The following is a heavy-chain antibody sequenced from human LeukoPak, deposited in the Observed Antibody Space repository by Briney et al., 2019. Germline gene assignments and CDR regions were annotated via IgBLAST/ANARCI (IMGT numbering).Heavy chain of an antibody. J-gene: IGHJ4*02. D-gene: IGHD6-19*01. CDR1: GFTFSDYY. CDR2: ISSSSCYT. V-gene: IGHV3-11*06. CDR3: ARSGIAVAGTVDY. Sequence: GGSLRLFCAASGFTFSDYYMSWIRQAPGKGLEWVPYISSSSCYTNYADSVKGRFTISRDNAKNSLYLQMNSLRAEDTAVYYCARSGIAVAGTVDYWGQGTLVTVSS.